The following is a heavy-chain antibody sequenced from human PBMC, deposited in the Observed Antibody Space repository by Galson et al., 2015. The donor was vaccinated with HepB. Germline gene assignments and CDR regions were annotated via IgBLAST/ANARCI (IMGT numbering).Heavy chain of an antibody. CDR2: TYYDGSHN. CDR3: ARGGVSSWDYYCGMDV. CDR1: GFTFSSYG. Sequence: SLRLSCAASGFTFSSYGMHWVRQAPGKGLEWVAITYYDGSHNDYADSVKGRFTISRDNSKSTVYLQMNGLRAEDTAVYYCARGGVSSWDYYCGMDVWGQGTTFTVSS. V-gene: IGHV3-33*01. J-gene: IGHJ6*02. D-gene: IGHD5/OR15-5a*01.